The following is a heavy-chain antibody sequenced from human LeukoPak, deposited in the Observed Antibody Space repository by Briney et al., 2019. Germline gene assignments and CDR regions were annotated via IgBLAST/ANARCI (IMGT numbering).Heavy chain of an antibody. CDR1: GFTFSSYW. J-gene: IGHJ4*02. CDR3: ARAYYYDSRILDY. D-gene: IGHD3-22*01. V-gene: IGHV3-74*01. CDR2: INSDGSST. Sequence: PGGSLRLSCAASGFTFSSYWMHWVRQAPGKGLVWVSRINSDGSSTSYADSVKGRFTISRDNAKNTLYLQMNSLRAEDTAVYYCARAYYYDSRILDYWGQGTLVTVSS.